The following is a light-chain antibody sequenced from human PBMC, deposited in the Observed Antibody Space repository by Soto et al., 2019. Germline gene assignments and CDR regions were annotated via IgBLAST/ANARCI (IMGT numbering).Light chain of an antibody. J-gene: IGKJ1*01. CDR1: QSVSSN. CDR2: GAS. V-gene: IGKV3D-15*01. Sequence: EIVMTQAPATLSVSPGERATLSCRTSQSVSSNLAWHQQRPGQAPRLLVYGASTRATGVPARFSGGGSGREFTLTISSLQSEDFAVYYCQQYNNWPWTFGQGTKVDIK. CDR3: QQYNNWPWT.